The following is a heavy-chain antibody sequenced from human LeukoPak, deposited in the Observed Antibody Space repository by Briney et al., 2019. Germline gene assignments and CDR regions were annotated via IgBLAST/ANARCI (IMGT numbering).Heavy chain of an antibody. J-gene: IGHJ4*02. CDR3: ARGPRILAAGSYFFDY. D-gene: IGHD6-13*01. CDR1: GFSFKDYY. CDR2: INVNGGAI. V-gene: IGHV3-11*01. Sequence: GGSLRLSCAASGFSFKDYYYSWIRQAPGKGLEWVSFINVNGGAIYYADFVKGRFTISRKNAQNSVYLEMNSLRDEDTAVYYCARGPRILAAGSYFFDYWGQGSLVTVSS.